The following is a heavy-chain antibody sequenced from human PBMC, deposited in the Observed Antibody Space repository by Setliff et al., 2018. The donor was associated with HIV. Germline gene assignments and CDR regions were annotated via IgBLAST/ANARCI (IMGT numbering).Heavy chain of an antibody. V-gene: IGHV3-23*03. CDR2: IYTDDSNT. CDR3: ARAYNVYDYRFDSSGYDY. D-gene: IGHD3-22*01. Sequence: GGSLRLSCAASGFTFSNYDMHWVRQVIGEGLEWVSIIYTDDSNTYYAESVKGRFTISRDNSKNTLYLQMNSLKAEDTAVYYCARAYNVYDYRFDSSGYDYWGQGTLVTVSS. J-gene: IGHJ4*02. CDR1: GFTFSNYD.